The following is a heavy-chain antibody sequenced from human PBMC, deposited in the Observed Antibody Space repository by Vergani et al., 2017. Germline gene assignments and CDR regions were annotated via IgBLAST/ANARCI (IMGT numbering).Heavy chain of an antibody. CDR2: LSASDRRT. Sequence: EVQLLESGGDLVQPGGSLRLSCAASGFTFIMHAMSWVRQAPGKGLEWVSTLSASDRRTHYADSVKGRFTISRDNSKNTLFLHMNSLRPEDTAVYYCAKFDRSEVAGTFGAFDIWGQGTMVTVSS. CDR1: GFTFIMHA. CDR3: AKFDRSEVAGTFGAFDI. V-gene: IGHV3-23*01. D-gene: IGHD6-19*01. J-gene: IGHJ3*02.